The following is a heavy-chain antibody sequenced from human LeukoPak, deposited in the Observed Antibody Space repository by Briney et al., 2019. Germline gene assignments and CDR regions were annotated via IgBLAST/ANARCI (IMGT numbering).Heavy chain of an antibody. Sequence: SETLSLTCAVSGGSISTTSWWIWVRQPPGKGLEWIGDIYHSGSTNCNSSLTSRVTISIDKSKEQFSLKLSSVTAADTAVYYCARRKLGNDYWGQGTLVTVSS. CDR3: ARRKLGNDY. CDR2: IYHSGST. CDR1: GGSISTTSW. J-gene: IGHJ4*02. V-gene: IGHV4-4*02. D-gene: IGHD7-27*01.